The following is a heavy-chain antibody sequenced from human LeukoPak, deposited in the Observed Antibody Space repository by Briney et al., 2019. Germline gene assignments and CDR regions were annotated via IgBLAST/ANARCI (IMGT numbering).Heavy chain of an antibody. Sequence: GGSLRLSCAASGFTFSSYGMHWVRQAPGKGLEWVSSISSSSSYIYYADSVKGRFTISGDNAKNSLYLQMNSLRAEDTAVYYCARGQSGYSAGWYYYYMDVWGKGTTVTVPS. CDR1: GFTFSSYG. CDR2: ISSSSSYI. J-gene: IGHJ6*03. CDR3: ARGQSGYSAGWYYYYMDV. V-gene: IGHV3-21*01. D-gene: IGHD5-12*01.